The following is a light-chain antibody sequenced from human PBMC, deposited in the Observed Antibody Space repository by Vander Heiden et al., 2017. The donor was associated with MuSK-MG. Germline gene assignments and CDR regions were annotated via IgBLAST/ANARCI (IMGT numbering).Light chain of an antibody. Sequence: QSVLTQPPSASGTHGQRVTIYGSGSSANIGSNYVYWYQYLPGTAPKLLIFRNNKRPSGVPDRFSGSKSGTSASLAIRWLRAEDEADDYCAAWDDSLSGLWVFGGGTKLTVL. CDR2: RNN. CDR3: AAWDDSLSGLWV. CDR1: SANIGSNY. J-gene: IGLJ3*02. V-gene: IGLV1-47*01.